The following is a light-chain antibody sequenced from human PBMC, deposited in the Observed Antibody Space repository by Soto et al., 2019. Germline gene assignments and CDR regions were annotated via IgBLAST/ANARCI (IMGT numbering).Light chain of an antibody. J-gene: IGKJ1*01. CDR2: DAS. CDR3: HQYHYLWT. CDR1: QSISSH. V-gene: IGKV3-15*01. Sequence: EIVMTQSPATLSVSPGETVTLSCRASQSISSHLAWYQQKPGQGPRLLMHDASARATGIPDRFSASGSGTEFTLTSSSLQSEDFAVYYCHQYHYLWTFGQGTKVEIK.